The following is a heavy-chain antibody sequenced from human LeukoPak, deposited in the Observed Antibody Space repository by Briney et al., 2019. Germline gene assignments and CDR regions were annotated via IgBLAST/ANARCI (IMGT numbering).Heavy chain of an antibody. D-gene: IGHD3/OR15-3a*01. V-gene: IGHV1-2*02. Sequence: SVKVSCKASAYTFSAYYMHWLRQPPGQGLEWMGWINPKSGDTNYAQKCQGRVTMTRDTTISTAYMELSRLRSDDTAIYYGATEGQEGDWDSLDCRGQGTLVTVSS. CDR2: INPKSGDT. J-gene: IGHJ4*02. CDR3: ATEGQEGDWDSLDC. CDR1: AYTFSAYY.